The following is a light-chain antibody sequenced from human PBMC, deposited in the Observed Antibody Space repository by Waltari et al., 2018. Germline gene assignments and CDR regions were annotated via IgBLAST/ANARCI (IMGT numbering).Light chain of an antibody. J-gene: IGLJ1*01. CDR2: DVS. CDR3: TSYTSGHSLV. CDR1: SRDVGNYDW. V-gene: IGLV2-14*03. Sequence: QSALTQPAPVSGSPGQSITISCTGTSRDVGNYDWVSWYQQHPGKAPKVVIFDVSYRPSGVSSRFSGSKSGNTASLTISGLQAEDEADYYCTSYTSGHSLVFGTGTKVTVL.